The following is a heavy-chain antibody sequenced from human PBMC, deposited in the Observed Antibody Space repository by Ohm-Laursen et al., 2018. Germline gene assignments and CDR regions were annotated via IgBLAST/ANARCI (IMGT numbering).Heavy chain of an antibody. CDR2: ISSSSSYI. CDR1: GFTFSSYS. Sequence: SLRLSCAASGFTFSSYSMNWVRQAPGKGLEWVSSISSSSSYIYYADSVKGRFTISRDNAKNSLYLQMNSLRAEDTAVYYCARVSQGYSYGYADYWGQGTLVTGSS. D-gene: IGHD5-18*01. J-gene: IGHJ4*02. CDR3: ARVSQGYSYGYADY. V-gene: IGHV3-21*01.